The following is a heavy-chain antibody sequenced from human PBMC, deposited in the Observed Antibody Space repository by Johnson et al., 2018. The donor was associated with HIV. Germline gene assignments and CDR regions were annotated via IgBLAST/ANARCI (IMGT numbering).Heavy chain of an antibody. J-gene: IGHJ3*02. Sequence: VQLVESGGGLVQPGRSLRLSCGASEFTYSDFYIKEDGSEDYYVDSLKGRFTISRDNARNSLYLQMDSLRPGDSAVYYCARDGVYSSPHDAFDIWGQGTMVTVSP. V-gene: IGHV3-7*03. CDR1: EFTYSDF. CDR2: IKEDGSED. CDR3: ARDGVYSSPHDAFDI. D-gene: IGHD6-13*01.